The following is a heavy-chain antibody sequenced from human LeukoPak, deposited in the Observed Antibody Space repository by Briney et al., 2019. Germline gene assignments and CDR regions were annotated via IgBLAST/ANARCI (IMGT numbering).Heavy chain of an antibody. CDR3: ARVHGYSGYDHYYYYGMDV. J-gene: IGHJ6*02. V-gene: IGHV3-21*01. CDR2: ISSSSSYI. Sequence: RGSLRLSCAASGFTFSSYSMNWVRQAPGKGLEWVSSISSSSSYIYYADSVKGRFTISRDNAKNSLYLQMNSLRAEDTAVYYCARVHGYSGYDHYYYYGMDVWGQGTTVTVSS. D-gene: IGHD5-12*01. CDR1: GFTFSSYS.